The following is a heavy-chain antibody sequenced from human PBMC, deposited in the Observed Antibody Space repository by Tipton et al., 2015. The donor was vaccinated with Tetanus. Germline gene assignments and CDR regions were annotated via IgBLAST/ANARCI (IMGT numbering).Heavy chain of an antibody. CDR1: GGSISSFNYY. J-gene: IGHJ5*02. CDR2: IYYSGST. D-gene: IGHD1-26*01. V-gene: IGHV4-39*07. Sequence: TLSLTCTVSGGSISSFNYYWGWVRQPPGKGLEWIGSIYYSGSTYYNPSLRSRVTLSVDTSNTQFSLRVTSVTAADTAIYYCARDHRLSASYAGWFDPWGQGTLVTVSS. CDR3: ARDHRLSASYAGWFDP.